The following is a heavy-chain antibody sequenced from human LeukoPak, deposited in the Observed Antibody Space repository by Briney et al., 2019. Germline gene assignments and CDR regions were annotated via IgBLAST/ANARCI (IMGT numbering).Heavy chain of an antibody. CDR1: GFTFSSYG. Sequence: GGSLRLSCAAPGFTFSSYGMHWVRQAPGKGLEWVAVIWYDGSNKYYADSVKGRFTISRDNSKNTLYLQMNSLRAEDTAVYYCARDRDYSFDYWGQGTLVTVSS. CDR2: IWYDGSNK. V-gene: IGHV3-33*01. CDR3: ARDRDYSFDY. D-gene: IGHD4-11*01. J-gene: IGHJ4*02.